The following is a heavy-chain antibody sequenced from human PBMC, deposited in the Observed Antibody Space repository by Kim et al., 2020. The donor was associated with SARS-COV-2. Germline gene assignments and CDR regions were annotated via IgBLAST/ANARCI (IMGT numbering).Heavy chain of an antibody. CDR2: IVPFVDIT. J-gene: IGHJ4*02. Sequence: SVKVSCKTSGGTFSSYTICWVRQTPGQGLEWLGRIVPFVDITNYAQKFQGRITITADKSTNTAYMELSSLTSEDTAVYFCARDPGGLAAGTLDNWGQGALVIVSS. D-gene: IGHD6-13*01. CDR1: GGTFSSYT. V-gene: IGHV1-69*04. CDR3: ARDPGGLAAGTLDN.